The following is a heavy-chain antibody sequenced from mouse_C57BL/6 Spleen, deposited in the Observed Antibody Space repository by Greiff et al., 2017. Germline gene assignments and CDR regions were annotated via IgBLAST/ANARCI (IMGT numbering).Heavy chain of an antibody. CDR1: GYAFSSYW. CDR2: IYPGDGDT. Sequence: QVQLQQSGAELVKPGASVKISCKASGYAFSSYWMNWVKQRPGKGLEWIGQIYPGDGDTNYNGKFKGKATLTADKSSSTAYMQLSTLTSEDSAVYFCARSYFSSCYFDYWGQGTTLTVAS. V-gene: IGHV1-80*01. J-gene: IGHJ2*01. D-gene: IGHD1-1*01. CDR3: ARSYFSSCYFDY.